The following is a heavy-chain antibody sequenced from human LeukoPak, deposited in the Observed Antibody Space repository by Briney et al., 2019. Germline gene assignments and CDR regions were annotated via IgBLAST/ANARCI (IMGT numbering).Heavy chain of an antibody. D-gene: IGHD3-16*01. J-gene: IGHJ4*02. V-gene: IGHV3-23*01. CDR2: ISGSGDST. Sequence: PGGSLRLSCAASGFTFSNYAMTWVRQAPGKGLEWVSGISGSGDSTYYADSVKGRFTISRDNSKNTLYLQMNSLRVDEDTAVYYCALRGARGGVFWGQGTLVTVSS. CDR3: ALRGARGGVF. CDR1: GFTFSNYA.